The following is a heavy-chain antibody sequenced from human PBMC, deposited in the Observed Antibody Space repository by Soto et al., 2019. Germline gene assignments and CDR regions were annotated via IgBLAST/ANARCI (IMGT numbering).Heavy chain of an antibody. J-gene: IGHJ4*02. CDR1: GGTFSSHV. CDR3: AGDLEFRDGNISHLDY. D-gene: IGHD3-10*01. CDR2: IMPIIGTA. Sequence: QVQLVQSGAEVKKPGSSVKVSCKASGGTFSSHVFNWVRQAPGQGLEWMGGIMPIIGTANYAQKFQGRVTITADASTSTAYMELSSLRSEDTAVYYCAGDLEFRDGNISHLDYWGQGTLVTVSS. V-gene: IGHV1-69*01.